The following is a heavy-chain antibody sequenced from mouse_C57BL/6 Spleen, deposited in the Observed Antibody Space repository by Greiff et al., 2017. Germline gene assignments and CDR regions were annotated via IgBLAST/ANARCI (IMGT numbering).Heavy chain of an antibody. CDR2: IDPETGGT. CDR1: GYTFTDYE. D-gene: IGHD1-1*01. Sequence: VQLQQSGAELVRPGASVTLSCKASGYTFTDYEMHWVKQTPVHGLEWIGAIDPETGGTAYNQKFKGKAILTADKSSSTAYMELRSLTSEDSAVYYCTRSIITTVVATEVYYFDYWGQGTTLTVAS. CDR3: TRSIITTVVATEVYYFDY. J-gene: IGHJ2*01. V-gene: IGHV1-15*01.